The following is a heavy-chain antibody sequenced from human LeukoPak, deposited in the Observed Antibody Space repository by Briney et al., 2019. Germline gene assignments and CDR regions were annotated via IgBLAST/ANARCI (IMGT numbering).Heavy chain of an antibody. CDR1: GGSISNSSYY. CDR3: ARDSSPVSVRRDYYMDV. CDR2: MYYSGTS. J-gene: IGHJ6*03. Sequence: SETLSLTCTVSGGSISNSSYYWGWIRQSPGKGLEWIGSMYYSGTSYYSPSLKSRVTISVDTSKNQFSLKLSSVTAADTAVYYCARDSSPVSVRRDYYMDVWGKGTTVTVSS. D-gene: IGHD3-10*01. V-gene: IGHV4-39*07.